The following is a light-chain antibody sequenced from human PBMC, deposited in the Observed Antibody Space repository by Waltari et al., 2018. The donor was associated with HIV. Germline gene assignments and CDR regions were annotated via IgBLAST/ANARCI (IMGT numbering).Light chain of an antibody. CDR2: GAS. CDR1: QSVTYTY. J-gene: IGKJ1*01. CDR3: KHYGYSSWT. Sequence: EIVLTQSPGTLSLSPGETATLSCRASQSVTYTYLAWYQQKPGQAPRLLIYGASSRATGIPDRFSGSGSGTDFTLTITRLEPEDFAVYYCKHYGYSSWTFGQGTKVEIK. V-gene: IGKV3-20*01.